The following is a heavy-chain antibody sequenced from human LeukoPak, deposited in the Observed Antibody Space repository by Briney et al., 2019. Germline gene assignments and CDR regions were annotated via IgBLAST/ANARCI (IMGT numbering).Heavy chain of an antibody. V-gene: IGHV1-2*06. Sequence: ASVKVSCKASGYTFTGYYMHWVRQAPGQGLEWMGRINPNSGGTNHAQKFQGRVTMTRDTSISTAYMELSRLRSDDTAVYYCARVRERGYSYGYGDYWGQGTLVTVSS. CDR3: ARVRERGYSYGYGDY. CDR1: GYTFTGYY. J-gene: IGHJ4*02. D-gene: IGHD5-18*01. CDR2: INPNSGGT.